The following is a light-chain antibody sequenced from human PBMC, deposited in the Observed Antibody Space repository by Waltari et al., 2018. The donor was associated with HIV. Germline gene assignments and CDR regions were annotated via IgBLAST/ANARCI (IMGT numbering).Light chain of an antibody. CDR1: QDISGS. V-gene: IGKV1-8*01. J-gene: IGKJ4*01. CDR3: QQADFYPVT. Sequence: AIRMTQSPSSFSASTGDRVTITCRASQDISGSFAWYQQKPGKAPKLLINLASALQSGVPSRFSGSGSGTEFTLTIRGLQPEDLATYYCQQADFYPVTFGGGTRVEIK. CDR2: LAS.